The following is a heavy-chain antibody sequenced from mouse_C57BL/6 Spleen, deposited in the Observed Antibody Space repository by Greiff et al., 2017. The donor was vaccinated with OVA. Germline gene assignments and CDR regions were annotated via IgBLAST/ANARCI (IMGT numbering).Heavy chain of an antibody. CDR3: AIYGHYLCAIAY. CDR2: FHPYNDGT. CDR1: GYTFTTYP. D-gene: IGHD2-1*01. J-gene: IGHJ4*01. V-gene: IGHV1-47*01. Sequence: QVQLQQSGAELVKPGASVKMSCKASGYTFTTYPIEWMKQNHGKSLEWIGNFHPYNDGTKYNEKFKGKATLTVEKSSRTVYLALSRLTSDDSSFYYCAIYGHYLCAIAYWGPGTSVPVSS.